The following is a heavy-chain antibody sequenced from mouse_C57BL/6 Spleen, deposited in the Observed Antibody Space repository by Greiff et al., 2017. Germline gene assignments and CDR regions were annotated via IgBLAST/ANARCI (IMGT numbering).Heavy chain of an antibody. Sequence: VQLQQSGAELVRPGTSVKVSCKASGYAFTNYLIAWVKQRPGQGLEWIGVINPGSGGTNYNEKFKGKATLTADKSSSTAYMQLSSLTSEDSAVYFCARSDYDGYYNYAMDYWGQGTSVTVSS. D-gene: IGHD2-3*01. CDR1: GYAFTNYL. CDR2: INPGSGGT. V-gene: IGHV1-54*01. J-gene: IGHJ4*01. CDR3: ARSDYDGYYNYAMDY.